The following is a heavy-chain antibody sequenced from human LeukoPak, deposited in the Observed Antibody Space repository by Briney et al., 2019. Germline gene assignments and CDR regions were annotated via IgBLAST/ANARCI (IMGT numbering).Heavy chain of an antibody. CDR3: ARGRDGYNWIDY. D-gene: IGHD5-24*01. CDR2: IWYDGTNK. J-gene: IGHJ4*02. V-gene: IGHV3-33*01. Sequence: GGSLRLSCAASGFTFSSCGMHWVRQAPGKGLEWVAVIWYDGTNKYYADSVKGRFTISRDNSKNTLYLQMDSLRAEDTAVYYCARGRDGYNWIDYWGQGTLVTVSS. CDR1: GFTFSSCG.